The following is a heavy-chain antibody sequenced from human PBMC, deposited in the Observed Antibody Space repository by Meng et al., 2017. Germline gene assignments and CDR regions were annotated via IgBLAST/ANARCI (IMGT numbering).Heavy chain of an antibody. CDR3: ADVTTDAFDI. J-gene: IGHJ3*02. CDR2: INHSGST. Sequence: QVPLRQLDEGLLRASETLSLTCAVYGGSFSGDYWSWIRQPPGKGLEWIGEINHSGSTNYNPSLKRRVTISVDTSKNQFSLKLSSVTAADTAVYYCADVTTDAFDIWGQGTMVTVSS. CDR1: GGSFSGDY. D-gene: IGHD1-1*01. V-gene: IGHV4-34*01.